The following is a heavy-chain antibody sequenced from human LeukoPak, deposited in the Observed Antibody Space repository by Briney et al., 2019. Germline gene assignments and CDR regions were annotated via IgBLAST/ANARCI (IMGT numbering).Heavy chain of an antibody. CDR1: GYTFTSYG. CDR3: ARRGQKGYYFDY. V-gene: IGHV1-18*01. Sequence: ASVKVSCKASGYTFTSYGISWVRQAPGQGLEWMGWISAYNGNTNYAQKLQGRVTITRNTSISTAYMELSSLRSEDTAVYYCARRGQKGYYFDYWGQGTLVTVSS. CDR2: ISAYNGNT. J-gene: IGHJ4*02.